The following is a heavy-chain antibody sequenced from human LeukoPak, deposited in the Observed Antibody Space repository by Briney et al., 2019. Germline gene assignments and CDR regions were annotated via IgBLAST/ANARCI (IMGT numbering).Heavy chain of an antibody. D-gene: IGHD5/OR15-5a*01. CDR2: ISYSGTT. J-gene: IGHJ3*02. CDR3: ARDKGLPQAFDI. Sequence: SETLSLTCTVSGGPISSYYWSWIRQPPGKGLEYIGYISYSGTTSYNPSLKSRVAIAVDTSKNQFSLKLSSVTAADTAVYYCARDKGLPQAFDIWGQGTIVTVSS. CDR1: GGPISSYY. V-gene: IGHV4-59*01.